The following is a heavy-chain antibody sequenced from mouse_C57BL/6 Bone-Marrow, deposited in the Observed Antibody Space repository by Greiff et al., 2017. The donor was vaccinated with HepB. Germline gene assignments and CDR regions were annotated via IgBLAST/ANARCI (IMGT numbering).Heavy chain of an antibody. V-gene: IGHV3-6*01. J-gene: IGHJ3*01. CDR3: AKRPYYDYGFAY. D-gene: IGHD2-4*01. Sequence: VQLQQSGPGLVKPSQSLSLTCSVTGYSITSGYYWNWIRQFPGNKLEWMGYISYDGSNNYNPSLKNRISITRDTSKNQFFLKLNSVTTEDTATYYCAKRPYYDYGFAYWGQGTLVTVSA. CDR2: ISYDGSN. CDR1: GYSITSGYY.